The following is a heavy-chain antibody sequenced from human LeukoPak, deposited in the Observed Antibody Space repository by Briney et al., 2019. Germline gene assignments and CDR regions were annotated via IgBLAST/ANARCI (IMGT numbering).Heavy chain of an antibody. CDR2: IYHSGST. V-gene: IGHV4-30-2*01. Sequence: SETLSLTCTVSGGSISSGGYYWSWIRQPPGKGLEWIGYIYHSGSTYYNPSLKSRVTISVDRSKNQFSLKLSSVTAADTAVYYCARRDVVTSAFDIWGQGTLVTVSS. CDR3: ARRDVVTSAFDI. CDR1: GGSISSGGYY. D-gene: IGHD4-11*01. J-gene: IGHJ4*02.